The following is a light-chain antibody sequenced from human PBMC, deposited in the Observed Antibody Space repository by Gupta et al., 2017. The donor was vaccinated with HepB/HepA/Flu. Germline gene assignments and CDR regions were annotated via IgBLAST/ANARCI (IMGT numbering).Light chain of an antibody. CDR1: KLGDKY. J-gene: IGLJ2*01. V-gene: IGLV3-1*01. CDR3: QAWDRSTPV. Sequence: SYELTQPPSVFVAPGQTASIPCSGDKLGDKYACWYQQKPGQSPVLVIYQDSKRPSGIPERFSGSNSGNTATLTISGTQAMDEADYYCQAWDRSTPVFCGGTKLTVL. CDR2: QDS.